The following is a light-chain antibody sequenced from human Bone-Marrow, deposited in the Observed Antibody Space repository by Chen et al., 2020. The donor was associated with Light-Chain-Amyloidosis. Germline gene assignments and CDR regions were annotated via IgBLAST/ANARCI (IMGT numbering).Light chain of an antibody. Sequence: SYELTQPPLVSVSPGQTARITCAGDDLPTKYAYWYQQKPGQAPVLVIHRDTERPSGISERFSGSSSGRTATLTISGVQAEDEADYHCQSADSSGTYEVIFGGGTELTVL. CDR1: DLPTKY. CDR2: RDT. V-gene: IGLV3-25*03. CDR3: QSADSSGTYEVI. J-gene: IGLJ2*01.